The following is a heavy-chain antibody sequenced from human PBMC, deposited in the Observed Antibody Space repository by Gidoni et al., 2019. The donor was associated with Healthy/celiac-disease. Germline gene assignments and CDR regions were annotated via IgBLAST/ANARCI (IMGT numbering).Heavy chain of an antibody. CDR3: ARTGGPRGDFQH. D-gene: IGHD4-4*01. V-gene: IGHV2-26*01. CDR2: SVSNDEK. J-gene: IGHJ1*01. Sequence: VTLKDSGPVLVKPTETLTLTCTVSGFSVSNARMGVSWIRQPPGKALEWLAHSVSNDEKSYSTSLKSRLTISKDTSKSQVVLTMTKKDPVDTATYYCARTGGPRGDFQHWGQGTLVTVSS. CDR1: GFSVSNARMG.